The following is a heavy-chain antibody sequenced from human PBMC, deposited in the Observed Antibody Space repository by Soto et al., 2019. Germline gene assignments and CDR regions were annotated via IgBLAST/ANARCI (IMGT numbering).Heavy chain of an antibody. Sequence: ASVKVSCKASGYTFTNYDISWVRHATGQGLEWMGWMNANNGNTGYAQKLQGRVTMTRDTSTNTAYMELRSLRSEDTAVYYFARALSAYYYDSSGYHNWFDPWGQGTLVTVSP. CDR1: GYTFTNYD. D-gene: IGHD3-22*01. J-gene: IGHJ5*02. CDR2: MNANNGNT. CDR3: ARALSAYYYDSSGYHNWFDP. V-gene: IGHV1-8*01.